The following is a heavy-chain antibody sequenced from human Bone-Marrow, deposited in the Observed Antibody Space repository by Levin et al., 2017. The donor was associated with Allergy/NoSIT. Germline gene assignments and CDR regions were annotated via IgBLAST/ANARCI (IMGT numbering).Heavy chain of an antibody. Sequence: GGSLRLSCAVSGFTFDNYAMSWVRQAPGKGLEWVSTLSGSGVRTYYADSVRGRFTISRDNSRNTLFLQMTRLTAADTAVYYCAKGHTGWFDDNWLDPWGQGTQVTVSS. V-gene: IGHV3-23*01. J-gene: IGHJ5*02. CDR1: GFTFDNYA. CDR2: LSGSGVRT. D-gene: IGHD6-19*01. CDR3: AKGHTGWFDDNWLDP.